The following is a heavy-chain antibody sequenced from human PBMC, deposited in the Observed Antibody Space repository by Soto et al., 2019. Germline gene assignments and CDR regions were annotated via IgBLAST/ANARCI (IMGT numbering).Heavy chain of an antibody. CDR1: GFTFSNYD. CDR3: ATSIFGFWTGSRGSYFDS. D-gene: IGHD3-3*01. CDR2: ISGSDGSI. V-gene: IGHV3-23*01. Sequence: PGGSLRLSCAASGFTFSNYDMSWVRQAPGKGLEWVSVISGSDGSITYADSVKGRFTISRDNSNNTLYLKMNNLRAEDTAIYYCATSIFGFWTGSRGSYFDSWGQGTLVTVSS. J-gene: IGHJ4*02.